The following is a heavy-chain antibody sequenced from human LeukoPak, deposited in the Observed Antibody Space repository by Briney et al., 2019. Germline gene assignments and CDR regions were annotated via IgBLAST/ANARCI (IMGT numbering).Heavy chain of an antibody. V-gene: IGHV3-66*03. Sequence: GGSLRPSCAASGLTGSHNYVSWVRQAPGKGLEWVSAIHTSGDTCYADSVKGRFTISRDNSKNTLSLQVSSLRTEDTAVYYCAKDRYSYAFEYSDSWGQGTLVTVSS. D-gene: IGHD5-18*01. CDR1: GLTGSHNY. CDR3: AKDRYSYAFEYSDS. J-gene: IGHJ4*02. CDR2: IHTSGDT.